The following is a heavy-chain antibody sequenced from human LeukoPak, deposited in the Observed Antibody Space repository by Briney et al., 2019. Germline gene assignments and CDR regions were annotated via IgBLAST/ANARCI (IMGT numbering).Heavy chain of an antibody. J-gene: IGHJ4*02. D-gene: IGHD1-26*01. CDR2: IWYDGSNK. CDR1: GFTFSNYG. Sequence: GGSLRLSCAASGFTFSNYGMHWVRQTPGKGQEWVAVIWYDGSNKYYADSVKGRFTISRDNSKNTLYLQMNSLRAEDSAVYYCAKELPPLVKYYFDYWGQGTLVTVSS. CDR3: AKELPPLVKYYFDY. V-gene: IGHV3-33*06.